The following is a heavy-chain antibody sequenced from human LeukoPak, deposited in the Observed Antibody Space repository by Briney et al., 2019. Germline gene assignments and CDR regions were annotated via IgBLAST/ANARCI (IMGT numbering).Heavy chain of an antibody. V-gene: IGHV1-69*13. Sequence: ASVKLSCTASGGTFSSYAISWVRQAPGQGLEWMAGIIPIFGTANYAHTFQGRFTITADESKNAAYLQLSSLRSEDTAVYYCARAFEGDFLTGYYEDWGQGTLVTVSS. CDR3: ARAFEGDFLTGYYED. D-gene: IGHD3-9*01. J-gene: IGHJ4*02. CDR2: IIPIFGTA. CDR1: GGTFSSYA.